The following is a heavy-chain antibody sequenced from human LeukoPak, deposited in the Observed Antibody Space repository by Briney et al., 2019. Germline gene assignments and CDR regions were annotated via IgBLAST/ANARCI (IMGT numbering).Heavy chain of an antibody. D-gene: IGHD5-24*01. J-gene: IGHJ4*02. V-gene: IGHV3-66*02. Sequence: GGSLRLSCAASGFSVSSNYMSWVRQAPGKGLEWVSVICSAGTTYYADSVKGRFTISRDNSKNTLSLQMNSLRPEDTAVYYCAKGEMATNHFDYWGQGTLVTVSS. CDR3: AKGEMATNHFDY. CDR1: GFSVSSNY. CDR2: ICSAGTT.